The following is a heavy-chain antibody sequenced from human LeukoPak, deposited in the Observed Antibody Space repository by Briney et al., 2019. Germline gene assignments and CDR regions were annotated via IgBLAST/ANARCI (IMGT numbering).Heavy chain of an antibody. CDR2: MYRSDAT. V-gene: IGHV3-53*01. D-gene: IGHD3-9*01. Sequence: PGGSLRLSCAAAGLTVSSNYMSWARQAPGKGLEWVSVMYRSDATYYADSVKARFTMSRDISKNTVYLQMDSLRSEDTAVYYCAKSHRYFRVFYWGQGTLVTVSS. CDR3: AKSHRYFRVFY. J-gene: IGHJ4*02. CDR1: GLTVSSNY.